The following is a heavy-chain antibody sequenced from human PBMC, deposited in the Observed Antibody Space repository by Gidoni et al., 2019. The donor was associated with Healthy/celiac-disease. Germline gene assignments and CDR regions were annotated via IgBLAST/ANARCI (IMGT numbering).Heavy chain of an antibody. J-gene: IGHJ2*01. Sequence: SWVRQAPGRGLEWVSAISGSGGSTYYADSVKGRFTISRDNSKNTLYLQMNSLRAEDTAVYYCAKDPSAVAGSHPYWYFDLWGRGTPVTVSS. CDR2: ISGSGGST. D-gene: IGHD6-19*01. CDR3: AKDPSAVAGSHPYWYFDL. V-gene: IGHV3-23*01.